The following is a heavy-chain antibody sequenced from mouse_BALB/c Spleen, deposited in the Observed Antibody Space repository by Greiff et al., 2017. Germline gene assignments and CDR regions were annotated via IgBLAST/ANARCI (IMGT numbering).Heavy chain of an antibody. Sequence: VQLQQPGAELVRPGASVKLSCKASGYTFTSYWINWVKQRPGQGLEWIGNIYPSDSYTNYNQKFKDKATLTVDKSSSTANMQLSSPTSEDSAVYYCTRDEKGFAYWGQGTLVTVSA. CDR3: TRDEKGFAY. CDR1: GYTFTSYW. V-gene: IGHV1-69*02. J-gene: IGHJ3*01. CDR2: IYPSDSYT.